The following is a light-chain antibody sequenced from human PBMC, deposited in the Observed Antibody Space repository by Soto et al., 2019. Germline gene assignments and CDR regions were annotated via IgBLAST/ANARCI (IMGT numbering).Light chain of an antibody. Sequence: EIVMPQSPANLLLSIGEKSTLSCSASQSVSNNLAWYQQQPGQAPRLLIYGASTRATGIPARFSGSGSGTEFTLTISSLQSEDFAVYFCQQYNNWPPVTFGPGTKVDIK. J-gene: IGKJ3*01. CDR1: QSVSNN. V-gene: IGKV3-15*01. CDR2: GAS. CDR3: QQYNNWPPVT.